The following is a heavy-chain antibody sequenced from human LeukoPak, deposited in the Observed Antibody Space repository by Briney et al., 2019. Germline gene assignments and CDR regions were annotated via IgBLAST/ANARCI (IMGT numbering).Heavy chain of an antibody. CDR2: VSYDGINK. V-gene: IGHV3-30*04. D-gene: IGHD3-22*01. CDR1: GFTFSDFA. Sequence: GRYLRRSCAASGFTFSDFAMLWVRQAPGKGLEWVAVVSYDGINKYYADSVRGRVSISRDNSKNTLYLQMNSLRPEDTAVYFCRGTYYDSSAFFDLWGRGTLVTVSS. CDR3: RGTYYDSSAFFDL. J-gene: IGHJ4*02.